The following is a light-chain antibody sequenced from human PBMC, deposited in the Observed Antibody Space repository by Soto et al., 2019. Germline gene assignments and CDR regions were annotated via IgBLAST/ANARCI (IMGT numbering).Light chain of an antibody. Sequence: EIVLTQSPGTLSLSPGERGTLSCRASQNMTTNKLAWYQQKPGQSPRLLIYGAFTRATGTPDRFSGSGFGTDFPLTISRLEPEDFAVYYCLHDDTAPRTFGQGTKVDIK. J-gene: IGKJ1*01. CDR2: GAF. CDR3: LHDDTAPRT. V-gene: IGKV3-20*01. CDR1: QNMTTNK.